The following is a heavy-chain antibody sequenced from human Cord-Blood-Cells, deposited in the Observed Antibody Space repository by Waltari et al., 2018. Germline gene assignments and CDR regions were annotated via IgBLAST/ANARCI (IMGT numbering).Heavy chain of an antibody. CDR3: ARSYDSSGYYFLDFDY. Sequence: QLQLQESGPGLVKPSETLSLTCTVSGGSISSSSYYWGWIRQPPGKGLEWIGSIHYSGRTYNNPSLKSRVTISIDTSKNQFSLKLSSVTAADTAVYYCARSYDSSGYYFLDFDYWGQGTLVTVSS. J-gene: IGHJ4*02. CDR2: IHYSGRT. CDR1: GGSISSSSYY. V-gene: IGHV4-39*01. D-gene: IGHD3-22*01.